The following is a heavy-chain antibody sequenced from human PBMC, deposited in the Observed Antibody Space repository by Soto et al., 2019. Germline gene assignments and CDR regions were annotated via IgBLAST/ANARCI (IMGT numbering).Heavy chain of an antibody. CDR3: ARGCIAAAGGGFDP. CDR2: ISSSSSTI. V-gene: IGHV3-48*02. CDR1: GFTFSSYS. Sequence: EVQLVESGGGLVQPGGSLRLSCAASGFTFSSYSMNWVRQAPGKGLEWVSYISSSSSTIYYADSVKGRFTISRDNAKNSLYLQINSMRDEDTAVYYCARGCIAAAGGGFDPWGQGAVVTVA. D-gene: IGHD6-13*01. J-gene: IGHJ5*02.